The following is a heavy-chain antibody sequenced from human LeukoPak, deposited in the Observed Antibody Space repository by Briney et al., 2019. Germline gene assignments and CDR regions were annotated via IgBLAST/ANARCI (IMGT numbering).Heavy chain of an antibody. CDR2: IRSKAYGGTT. CDR1: GFTFGDYA. D-gene: IGHD3-22*01. Sequence: PGGSLRLSCTASGFTFGDYAMSWVRQAPGKGLEWVGFIRSKAYGGTTEYAASVKGRFTISRDDSKSIAYLQMNSLKTEDTAVYYCTRSQDYYDSSGYYIDAFDIWGQGTMVTVSP. CDR3: TRSQDYYDSSGYYIDAFDI. J-gene: IGHJ3*02. V-gene: IGHV3-49*04.